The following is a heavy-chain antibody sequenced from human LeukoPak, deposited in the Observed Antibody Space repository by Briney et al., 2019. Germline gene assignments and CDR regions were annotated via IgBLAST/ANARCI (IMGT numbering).Heavy chain of an antibody. D-gene: IGHD1-26*01. Sequence: SVKVSCKSSGDTFSSFAVNWVRRAPGHGLEWMGGITPVFRKPKYAQKFQGGVTITADETTHTAYMELNSLTSDDTAVYYCVRGAMSSSGRFDPWGQGTLVTVTS. CDR1: GDTFSSFA. CDR2: ITPVFRKP. V-gene: IGHV1-69*01. J-gene: IGHJ5*01. CDR3: VRGAMSSSGRFDP.